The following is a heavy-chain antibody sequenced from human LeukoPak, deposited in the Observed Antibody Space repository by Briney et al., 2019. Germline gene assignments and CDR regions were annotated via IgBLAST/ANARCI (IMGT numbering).Heavy chain of an antibody. J-gene: IGHJ4*02. CDR2: IRGSGGGT. CDR3: AKAGIGVVGYFDY. V-gene: IGHV3-23*01. Sequence: GGSLRLSCAASGFTFNSYAMSWVRQAPGKGLEWVTAIRGSGGGTYYADSVKGRFTISRDNSKNTLYLQMNSLRDEDTALYYCAKAGIGVVGYFDYWGQGTLVTVSS. D-gene: IGHD6-19*01. CDR1: GFTFNSYA.